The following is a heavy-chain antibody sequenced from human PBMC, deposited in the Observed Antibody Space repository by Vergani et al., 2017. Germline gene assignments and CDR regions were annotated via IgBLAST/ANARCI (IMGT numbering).Heavy chain of an antibody. V-gene: IGHV5-51*01. CDR3: ARLEYNWNENGAYYFDY. J-gene: IGHJ4*02. Sequence: EVQLVQSGAEVKKPGESLKISCKESGSTFSNYWIGWVRQMPGKGLEWMGIIYPGDSDTRYSPSFQGQVTISADKSISTAYLQWSSLKASDTAMYYCARLEYNWNENGAYYFDYWGQGTLVTVSS. D-gene: IGHD1-20*01. CDR1: GSTFSNYW. CDR2: IYPGDSDT.